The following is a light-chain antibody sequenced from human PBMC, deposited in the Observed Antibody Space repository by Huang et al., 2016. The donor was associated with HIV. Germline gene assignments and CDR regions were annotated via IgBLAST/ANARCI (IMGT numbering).Light chain of an antibody. V-gene: IGKV2-30*01. CDR3: MQASHGAAT. CDR2: KLS. J-gene: IGKJ1*01. Sequence: DVLLTQSPLSLPVTLGQPAFITCKSNQSLVYGDGNIYLNWFHQRPGHSPRRLIYKLSNRDSGVPDRFSAGWSGTDFTLWISEVEAEDVGDYYCMQASHGAATFGQGTRVDIK. CDR1: QSLVYGDGNIY.